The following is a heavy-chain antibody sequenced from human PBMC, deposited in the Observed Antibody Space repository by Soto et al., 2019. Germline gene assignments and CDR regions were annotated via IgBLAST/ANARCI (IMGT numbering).Heavy chain of an antibody. CDR2: INAGNGNT. CDR1: GYTFTSYA. Sequence: GASVKVSCKASGYTFTSYAMHWVRQAPGQRLEWMGWINAGNGNTKYSQKFQGRVTITRDTSASTAYMELSSLRSEDTAVYCCASNLYYYGSGSYTYYYGMDVWGQGTTVTVPS. D-gene: IGHD3-10*01. V-gene: IGHV1-3*01. CDR3: ASNLYYYGSGSYTYYYGMDV. J-gene: IGHJ6*02.